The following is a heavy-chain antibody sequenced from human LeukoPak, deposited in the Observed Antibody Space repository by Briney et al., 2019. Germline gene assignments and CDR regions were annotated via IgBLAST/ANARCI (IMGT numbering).Heavy chain of an antibody. CDR2: IWYDGSNK. D-gene: IGHD3-9*01. J-gene: IGHJ3*02. Sequence: PGRSLRLSCAASGFTFSSYGMHWVRQAPGKGLVWGAVIWYDGSNKYYADSVKGRFTISRDNSKNTLYLQMNSLRAEDTAVYYCARSYYDILTGQPSNAFDIWGQGTMVTVSS. V-gene: IGHV3-33*01. CDR1: GFTFSSYG. CDR3: ARSYYDILTGQPSNAFDI.